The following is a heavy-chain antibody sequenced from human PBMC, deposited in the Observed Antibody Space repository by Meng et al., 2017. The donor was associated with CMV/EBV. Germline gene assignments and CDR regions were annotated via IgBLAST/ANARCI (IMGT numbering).Heavy chain of an antibody. D-gene: IGHD5-24*01. Sequence: GGSLRLSCKGSGYSFTSYWIGWVRQMPGKGLEWMGIIYPGDSDTRYSPSFQGQVTISADKSISTAYLQWSSLKASDTAMYYCARSFRFGYSSPTGYYYYGMDVWGQGTTVTVSS. V-gene: IGHV5-51*01. CDR3: ARSFRFGYSSPTGYYYYGMDV. J-gene: IGHJ6*02. CDR1: GYSFTSYW. CDR2: IYPGDSDT.